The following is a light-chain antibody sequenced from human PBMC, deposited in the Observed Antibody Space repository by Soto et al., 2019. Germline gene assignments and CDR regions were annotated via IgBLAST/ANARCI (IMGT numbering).Light chain of an antibody. J-gene: IGKJ2*01. Sequence: VVLTQSPGTLSVSPGDGVTLSCRASQSVGNSMAWYQQKPGQAPRLLIFGASTSVTGIPARFSGSGSGTEFTLTITSLQSDDFAVYYCQQYNNWPEYTFGPGTKREIK. V-gene: IGKV3-15*01. CDR1: QSVGNS. CDR3: QQYNNWPEYT. CDR2: GAS.